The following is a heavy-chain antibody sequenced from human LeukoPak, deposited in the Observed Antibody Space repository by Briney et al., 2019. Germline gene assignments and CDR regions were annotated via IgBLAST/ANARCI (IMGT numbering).Heavy chain of an antibody. D-gene: IGHD3-3*01. J-gene: IGHJ5*02. Sequence: PSETLSLTCAVYGGSFSGYCWSWIRQPPGKGLEWVANIKQDGSAKYYVDSVKGRFTISRDNSKNTLYLQMNSLRAEDTAVYYCAKTSYDFWSGYPSAFDPWGQGTLVTVSS. V-gene: IGHV3-7*03. CDR3: AKTSYDFWSGYPSAFDP. CDR2: IKQDGSAK. CDR1: GGSFSGYC.